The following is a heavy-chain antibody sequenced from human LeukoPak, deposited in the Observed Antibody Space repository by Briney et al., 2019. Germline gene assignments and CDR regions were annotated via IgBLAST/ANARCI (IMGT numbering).Heavy chain of an antibody. CDR1: GFTFSGSA. J-gene: IGHJ4*02. V-gene: IGHV3-73*01. CDR2: IRSKANSYAT. Sequence: QPGGSLRLSCAASGFTFSGSAMHWVRQASGKGLEWVGRIRSKANSYATAYAASVKGRFTISRDDSKNTAYLQMNSLKTEDTAVYYCTTILIAVAGTRHDYWGQGTLVTVSS. D-gene: IGHD6-19*01. CDR3: TTILIAVAGTRHDY.